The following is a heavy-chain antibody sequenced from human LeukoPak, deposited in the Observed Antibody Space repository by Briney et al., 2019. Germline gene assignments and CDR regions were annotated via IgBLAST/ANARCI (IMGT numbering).Heavy chain of an antibody. CDR2: ISSGSTI. J-gene: IGHJ4*02. CDR1: GFTFSSYE. V-gene: IGHV3-48*03. CDR3: ARGPGEMATIYGY. Sequence: PGGSLRLSCAASGFTFSSYEMNWVRQAPGKGLEWVSYISSGSTIYYADSVKGRFTISRDNAKNSLYLQMNSLRAEDTAVYYCARGPGEMATIYGYWGQGTLVTVSS. D-gene: IGHD5-24*01.